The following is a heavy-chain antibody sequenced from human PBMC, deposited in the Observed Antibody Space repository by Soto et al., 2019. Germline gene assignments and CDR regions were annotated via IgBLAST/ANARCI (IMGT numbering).Heavy chain of an antibody. V-gene: IGHV3-30*18. J-gene: IGHJ6*02. CDR1: GFTFSSYG. CDR3: AKDRIAAAGTNYYYYYGMDV. CDR2: ISYDGSNK. Sequence: GGSLRLSCAASGFTFSSYGMHWVRQAPGKGLEWVAVISYDGSNKYYADSVKGRFTISRDNSKNTLYLQMNSLRAEDTAVYYCAKDRIAAAGTNYYYYYGMDVWGQGTTVTVSS. D-gene: IGHD6-13*01.